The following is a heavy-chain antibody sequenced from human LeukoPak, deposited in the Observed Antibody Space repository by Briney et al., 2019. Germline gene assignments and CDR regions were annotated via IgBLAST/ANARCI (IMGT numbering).Heavy chain of an antibody. V-gene: IGHV4-39*01. Sequence: PSETLSLTCTVSGGSISSSSYYWGWIRQPPGKGLEWIGSIYYSGSTNYNPSLKSRVTLSVDMSKNQFSLKMSSVTAADTAVYYCATSGWYLLPGVYWGQGTLVTVSS. J-gene: IGHJ4*02. CDR3: ATSGWYLLPGVY. CDR2: IYYSGST. D-gene: IGHD6-19*01. CDR1: GGSISSSSYY.